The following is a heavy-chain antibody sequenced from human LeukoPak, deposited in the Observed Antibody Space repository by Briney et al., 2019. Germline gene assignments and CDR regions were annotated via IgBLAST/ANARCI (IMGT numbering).Heavy chain of an antibody. V-gene: IGHV4-34*01. D-gene: IGHD6-13*01. CDR2: INHSGST. CDR3: ARAPMPIAAAGSFDY. Sequence: SETLSLTCTVSGGSISPYYWSWIRQPPGKGLEWIGEINHSGSTNYNPSLKSRVTISVDTSKNQFSLKLSSVTAADTAVYYCARAPMPIAAAGSFDYWGQGTLVTVSS. J-gene: IGHJ4*02. CDR1: GGSISPYY.